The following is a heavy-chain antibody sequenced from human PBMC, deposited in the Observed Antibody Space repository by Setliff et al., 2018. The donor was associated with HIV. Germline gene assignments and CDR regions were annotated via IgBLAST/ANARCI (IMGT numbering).Heavy chain of an antibody. D-gene: IGHD6-19*01. V-gene: IGHV1-8*02. CDR3: ARGAWYTSGWYSSRYLDV. CDR1: GGTFSNYD. CDR2: MNPNSGNT. J-gene: IGHJ6*03. Sequence: GASVKVSCKPSGGTFSNYDINWVRQATGQGLEWMGWMNPNSGNTGYAQKFQGRVTMTRDTSIRTAYMELSSLRSEDTAVYYCARGAWYTSGWYSSRYLDVWGKGTTVTVSS.